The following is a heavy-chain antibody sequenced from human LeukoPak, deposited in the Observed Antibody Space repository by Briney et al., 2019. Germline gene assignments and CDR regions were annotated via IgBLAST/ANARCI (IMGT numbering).Heavy chain of an antibody. J-gene: IGHJ4*02. CDR1: GYTFTSYA. Sequence: ASVKVSCKASGYTFTSYAIHWVRQAPGQRLEWMGWINTGNGQTKYSQKFQRRVTITRDTSASTAYMELSSLRSEDTAVYYCARAGVVEMATIGFDYWGQGTLVTVSS. CDR2: INTGNGQT. V-gene: IGHV1-3*04. D-gene: IGHD2-15*01. CDR3: ARAGVVEMATIGFDY.